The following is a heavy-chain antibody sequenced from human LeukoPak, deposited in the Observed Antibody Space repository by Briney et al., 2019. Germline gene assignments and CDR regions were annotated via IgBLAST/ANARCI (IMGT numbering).Heavy chain of an antibody. D-gene: IGHD3-22*01. Sequence: SETLSLTCAVYGGSFSGYYWSWIRQPPGKGLEWIGEINHSGSTNYNPSLKSRVTISVDTSKNQFSLKLSSVTAADTAVYYCARYTTYYYDSSGYYYYYYGMDVWGQGTTVTVSS. CDR3: ARYTTYYYDSSGYYYYYYGMDV. CDR2: INHSGST. J-gene: IGHJ6*02. V-gene: IGHV4-34*01. CDR1: GGSFSGYY.